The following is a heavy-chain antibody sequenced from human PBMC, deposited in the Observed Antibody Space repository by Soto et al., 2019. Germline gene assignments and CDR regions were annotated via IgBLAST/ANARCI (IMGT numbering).Heavy chain of an antibody. V-gene: IGHV1-8*01. CDR3: ARGPRESGEWLLFDY. CDR2: MNPDNGNT. Sequence: ASVKVSCKASGYTFSTYEINWVRRAAGQGLEWMGRMNPDNGNTGYAQKFQDRVTMTRNTSISTAYMELSSLRSDDTAVYYCARGPRESGEWLLFDYWGQGALVTVSS. CDR1: GYTFSTYE. D-gene: IGHD3-3*01. J-gene: IGHJ4*02.